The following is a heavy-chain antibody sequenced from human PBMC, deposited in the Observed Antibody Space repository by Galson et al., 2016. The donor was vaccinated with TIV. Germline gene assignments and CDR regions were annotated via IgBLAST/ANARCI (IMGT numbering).Heavy chain of an antibody. CDR1: GSSFTSNW. CDR2: MYPADSDT. D-gene: IGHD5-18*01. CDR3: VRAPGYSGYSYGYFDS. Sequence: QSGAEVTKPGESLKISCKLSGSSFTSNWIGWVRQVPGKGLEWMGFMYPADSDTIYSPSFPGQVIMSADESVSTAYLQWRSLKASDSAMYYCVRAPGYSGYSYGYFDSWGQGTLVIVSS. J-gene: IGHJ4*02. V-gene: IGHV5-51*03.